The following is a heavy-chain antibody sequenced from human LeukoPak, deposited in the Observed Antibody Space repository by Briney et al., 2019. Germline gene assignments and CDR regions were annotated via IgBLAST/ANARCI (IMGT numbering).Heavy chain of an antibody. V-gene: IGHV1-69*01. J-gene: IGHJ6*03. CDR1: GGTFSRYA. CDR2: IIPIFGTA. CDR3: ARAVTPPQYYYYYMDV. D-gene: IGHD4-11*01. Sequence: SVKVSCKASGGTFSRYAISWVRQAPGQGLEWMGGIIPIFGTANYAQKFQGRVTITADESTSTAYMELSSLRSEDTAVYYCARAVTPPQYYYYYMDVWGKGTTVTVSS.